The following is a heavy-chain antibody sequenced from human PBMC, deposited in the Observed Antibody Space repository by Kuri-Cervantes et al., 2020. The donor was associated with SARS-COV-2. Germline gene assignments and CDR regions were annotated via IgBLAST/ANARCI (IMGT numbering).Heavy chain of an antibody. J-gene: IGHJ4*02. CDR2: IYYSGNT. V-gene: IGHV4-61*05. CDR3: AGGEYQLLYAYSYGSIYY. Sequence: SETLSLTFTVSGGSISSSSYYGSWIRQPPGKGLEWIGYIYYSGNTNYNPSLKSRVTISVDTSKNQFSLKLSSVTAADTAVYYCAGGEYQLLYAYSYGSIYYWGQGTLVPVSS. D-gene: IGHD2-2*02. CDR1: GGSISSSSYY.